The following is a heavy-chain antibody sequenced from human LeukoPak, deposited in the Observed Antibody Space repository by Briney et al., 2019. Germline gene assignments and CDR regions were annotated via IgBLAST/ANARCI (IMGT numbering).Heavy chain of an antibody. CDR3: AELGITMIGGV. Sequence: GGSLRLSCAASGFTFSSYEMKWGRQAPGKGLELVSYISSSGSTIYYADSVKGRFTISRATDNNSLYLQMNILSADDTAVYYCAELGITMIGGVWGKGTTVTISS. CDR1: GFTFSSYE. CDR2: ISSSGSTI. V-gene: IGHV3-48*03. D-gene: IGHD3-10*02. J-gene: IGHJ6*04.